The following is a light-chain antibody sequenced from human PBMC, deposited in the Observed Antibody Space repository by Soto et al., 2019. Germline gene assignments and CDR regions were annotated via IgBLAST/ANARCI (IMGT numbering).Light chain of an antibody. V-gene: IGKV1-39*01. CDR1: QTIMTY. Sequence: DIQMTQSPSSLSASVGDEVTITCRASQTIMTYLNWYQLKPGKPPRLLIYAASSLQSGVPSRFSGSGSGTDFTLTIISLQPEECATYSCQQRYNSPQTFGRGTKVEIK. CDR3: QQRYNSPQT. J-gene: IGKJ1*01. CDR2: AAS.